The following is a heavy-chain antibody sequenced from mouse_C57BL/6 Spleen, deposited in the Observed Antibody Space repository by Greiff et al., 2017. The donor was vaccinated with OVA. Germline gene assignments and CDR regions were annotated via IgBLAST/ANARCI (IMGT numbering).Heavy chain of an antibody. CDR2: IDPSDSET. D-gene: IGHD5-1*01. CDR1: GYTFTSYW. Sequence: QVQLQQPGAELVRPGSSVKLSCKASGYTFTSYWMHWVKQRPIQGLEWIGNIDPSDSETHYNQKFKDKATLTVDKSSSTANMQLSILTSEDSAFYYCARWYLPGGAMDYWGQGTSVTVSS. J-gene: IGHJ4*01. CDR3: ARWYLPGGAMDY. V-gene: IGHV1-52*01.